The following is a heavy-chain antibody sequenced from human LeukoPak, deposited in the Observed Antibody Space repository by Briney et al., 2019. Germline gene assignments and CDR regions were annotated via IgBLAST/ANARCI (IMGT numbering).Heavy chain of an antibody. D-gene: IGHD1-26*01. V-gene: IGHV1-2*02. CDR3: ARTLGGVGARGHYYYYMDV. Sequence: ASVKVTCKTSGYTFTGHSIHWVRQAPGQGLEWMGWINPNSGGTNYAQKFQGRVTMTRDTSISTAYMELSRLRSDDTAVYYCARTLGGVGARGHYYYYMDVWGKGTTVTVSS. CDR2: INPNSGGT. CDR1: GYTFTGHS. J-gene: IGHJ6*03.